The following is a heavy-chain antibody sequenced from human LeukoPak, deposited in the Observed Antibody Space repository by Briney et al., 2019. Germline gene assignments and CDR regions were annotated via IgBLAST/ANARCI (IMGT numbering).Heavy chain of an antibody. V-gene: IGHV4-31*03. CDR1: GGSISSGGYY. Sequence: PSQTLSLTCTVSGGSISSGGYYWSWIRQHPGKGLEWIGYIYYSGSTYYNPSLKSRVTISVDTSKNQFSLKLSSVTAADTAVYYCAKDFWVGGTTPFDYWGQGTLVTVSS. CDR2: IYYSGST. CDR3: AKDFWVGGTTPFDY. D-gene: IGHD1-26*01. J-gene: IGHJ4*02.